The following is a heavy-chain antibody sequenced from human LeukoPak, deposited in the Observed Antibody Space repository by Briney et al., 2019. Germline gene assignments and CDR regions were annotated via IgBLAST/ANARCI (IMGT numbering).Heavy chain of an antibody. J-gene: IGHJ1*01. D-gene: IGHD1-26*01. Sequence: SETLSLTCTVSGGSISSGGYYWSWIRQPPGKGLEWIGYIYHSGSTYYNPSLKSRVTISVDRSKNQFSLKLSSVTAADTAVYYCARSYSGRATPPPPPYFQHWGQGTLVTVSS. CDR3: ARSYSGRATPPPPPYFQH. V-gene: IGHV4-30-2*01. CDR2: IYHSGST. CDR1: GGSISSGGYY.